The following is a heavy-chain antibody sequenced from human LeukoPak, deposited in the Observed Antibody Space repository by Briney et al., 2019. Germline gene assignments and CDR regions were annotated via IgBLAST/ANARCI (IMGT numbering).Heavy chain of an antibody. CDR3: ASFQYQLLLGMDV. V-gene: IGHV1-8*02. J-gene: IGHJ6*03. CDR2: MNPNSGNT. D-gene: IGHD2-2*01. CDR1: GYTFKNYD. Sequence: ASVKVSCKASGYTFKNYDINWVRQATGQGLEWMGWMNPNSGNTGFAQKFQDRVSMTRDTSINTAYMELTSLRSGDTAVYYCASFQYQLLLGMDVWGKGTTVTVSS.